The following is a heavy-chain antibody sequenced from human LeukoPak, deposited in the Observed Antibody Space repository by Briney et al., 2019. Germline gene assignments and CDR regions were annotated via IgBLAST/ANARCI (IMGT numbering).Heavy chain of an antibody. D-gene: IGHD5-12*01. J-gene: IGHJ3*02. CDR3: TRDSGYNAFDI. V-gene: IGHV3-7*01. Sequence: GGSLRLSCAASGFTFSSSWMAWVRQAPGKGLEWVGNIKEDGTAKNYVVSVRGRFTISKDNAKNSLYLQMNSLRGEDTAVYYCTRDSGYNAFDIWGQGTMVTVSS. CDR2: IKEDGTAK. CDR1: GFTFSSSW.